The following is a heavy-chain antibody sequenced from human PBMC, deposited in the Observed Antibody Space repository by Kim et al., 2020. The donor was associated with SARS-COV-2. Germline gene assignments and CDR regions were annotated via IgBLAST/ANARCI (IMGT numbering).Heavy chain of an antibody. J-gene: IGHJ6*02. V-gene: IGHV1-58*01. CDR2: IVVGSGNT. D-gene: IGHD3-10*01. CDR1: GFTFTSSA. CDR3: AAGPLPGGGMDI. Sequence: SVKVSCKASGFTFTSSAVQWVRQARGQRLEWIGWIVVGSGNTNYAQKFQERVTITRDMSTSTAYMELSCLRCEDTAVPYCAAGPLPGGGMDIWGQGTTV.